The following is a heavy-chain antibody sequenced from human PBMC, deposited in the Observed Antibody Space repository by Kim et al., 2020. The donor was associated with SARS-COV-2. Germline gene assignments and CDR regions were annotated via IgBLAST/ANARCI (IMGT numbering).Heavy chain of an antibody. CDR3: ARVSRFLGARGDAFDI. J-gene: IGHJ3*02. Sequence: SETLSLTCAVYGGSFSGYYWSWIRQPPGKGLEWIGEINHSGSTNYNPSLKSRVTISVDTSKNQFSLKLSSVTAADTAVYYCARVSRFLGARGDAFDIWGQGTMVTVSS. CDR1: GGSFSGYY. V-gene: IGHV4-34*01. D-gene: IGHD3-3*01. CDR2: INHSGST.